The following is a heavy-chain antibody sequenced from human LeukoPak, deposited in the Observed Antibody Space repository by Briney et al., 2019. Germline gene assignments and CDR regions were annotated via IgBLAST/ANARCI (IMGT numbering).Heavy chain of an antibody. CDR2: IIPIFGTA. J-gene: IGHJ6*03. CDR1: GGTFSSYA. D-gene: IGHD3-3*01. Sequence: SVKVSCKAYGGTFSSYAISWVRQAPGQGLEWMGGIIPIFGTANYAQKFQGRVTITTDESTSTAYMELSSLRSEDTAVYYCARGETIFGVVNTDYYYYYMDVWGKGTTVTVSS. V-gene: IGHV1-69*05. CDR3: ARGETIFGVVNTDYYYYYMDV.